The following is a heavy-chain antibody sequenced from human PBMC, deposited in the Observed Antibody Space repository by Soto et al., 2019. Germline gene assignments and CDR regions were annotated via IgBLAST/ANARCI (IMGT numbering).Heavy chain of an antibody. CDR1: GFTFSSYW. D-gene: IGHD6-13*01. V-gene: IGHV3-7*03. CDR2: IKQDGSEK. Sequence: GGSLRLSCAASGFTFSSYWMSWVRQAPGKGLEWVANIKQDGSEKYYVDSVKGRFTISRDNAKNSLYLQMNSLRAEDTAVYYCARVGAAATYYYYYYGMDVWGQGTTVTVSS. CDR3: ARVGAAATYYYYYYGMDV. J-gene: IGHJ6*02.